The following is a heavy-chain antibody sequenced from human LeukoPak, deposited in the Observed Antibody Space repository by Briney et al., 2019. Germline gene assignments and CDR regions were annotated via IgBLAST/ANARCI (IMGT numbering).Heavy chain of an antibody. V-gene: IGHV3-7*01. CDR2: INQDGSKE. CDR1: GISFSDDW. Sequence: GGSLRLSCATSGISFSDDWMTWVRQAQGKGLEWVANINQDGSKENYVDSVRGRFTISRDNTKNSLFLQMNSLRAEDTAIYYCARDTSPWSDSSYFDALDQWGQGTMVTVSS. D-gene: IGHD6-13*01. CDR3: ARDTSPWSDSSYFDALDQ. J-gene: IGHJ3*01.